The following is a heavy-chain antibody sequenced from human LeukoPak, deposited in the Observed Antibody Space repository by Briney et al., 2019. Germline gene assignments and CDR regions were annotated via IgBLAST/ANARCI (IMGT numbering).Heavy chain of an antibody. D-gene: IGHD6-13*01. CDR3: ARDKSSSWYEHAFDI. CDR2: ISSSGSTI. Sequence: GRSLRLSCAASGFTFSSYAMNWVRQAPGKGLEWVSYISSSGSTIYYADSVKGRFTISRDNAKNSLYLQMNSLRAEDTAVYYCARDKSSSWYEHAFDIWGQGTMVTVSS. J-gene: IGHJ3*02. CDR1: GFTFSSYA. V-gene: IGHV3-48*03.